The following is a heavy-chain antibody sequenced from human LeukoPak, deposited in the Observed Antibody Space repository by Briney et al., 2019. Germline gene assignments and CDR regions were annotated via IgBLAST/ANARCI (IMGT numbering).Heavy chain of an antibody. CDR3: ARDYYGSARNFDY. D-gene: IGHD3-10*01. Sequence: ASVKVSCKASGYIFISYGISWVRQAPGQGLEWMGWISGYSGNTNYAQKLQGRVTMATDTSTSTAYMELRSLRSDDTAVYYCARDYYGSARNFDYWGQGTLVTVSS. V-gene: IGHV1-18*01. J-gene: IGHJ4*02. CDR1: GYIFISYG. CDR2: ISGYSGNT.